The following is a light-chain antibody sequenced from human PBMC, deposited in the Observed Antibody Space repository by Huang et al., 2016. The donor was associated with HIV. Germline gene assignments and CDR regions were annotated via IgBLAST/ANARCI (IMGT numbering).Light chain of an antibody. CDR1: QSIDSY. V-gene: IGKV1-5*01. Sequence: GDRVTITCRASQSIDSYLAWYQQKPGKAPKLLIYDASSLDSGVPSRFSGSGSGTDFTLTISSLQPDNFATYYCQQYHSYPGTFGQGTKVEIK. J-gene: IGKJ1*01. CDR2: DAS. CDR3: QQYHSYPGT.